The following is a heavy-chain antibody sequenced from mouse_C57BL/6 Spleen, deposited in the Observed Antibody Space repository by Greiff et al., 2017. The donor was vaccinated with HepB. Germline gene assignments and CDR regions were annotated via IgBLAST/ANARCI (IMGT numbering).Heavy chain of an antibody. CDR1: GYAFSSYW. CDR2: IYPGDGDT. Sequence: VQLQQSGAELVKPGASVKISCKASGYAFSSYWMNWVKQRPGKGLEWIGQIYPGDGDTNYNGKFKGKATLTADKSSSTAYMQLSSLTSEDSAVYFCASGDYDYDTGWFAYWGQGTLVTVSA. V-gene: IGHV1-80*01. D-gene: IGHD2-4*01. CDR3: ASGDYDYDTGWFAY. J-gene: IGHJ3*01.